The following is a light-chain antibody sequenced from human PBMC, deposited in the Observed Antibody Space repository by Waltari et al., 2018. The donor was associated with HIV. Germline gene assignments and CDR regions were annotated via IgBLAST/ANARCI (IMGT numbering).Light chain of an antibody. CDR1: TGAVTSGHY. Sequence: QAVVTQEPSLTVSPGGTVTLTCGSSTGAVTSGHYPYWFQQKPGQAPRTLLYETSNKHAWTPARFSGALLGGKAALTLSGAQPEDEAEYYCLLSYSGARGVFGGGTKLTVL. V-gene: IGLV7-46*01. CDR2: ETS. CDR3: LLSYSGARGV. J-gene: IGLJ2*01.